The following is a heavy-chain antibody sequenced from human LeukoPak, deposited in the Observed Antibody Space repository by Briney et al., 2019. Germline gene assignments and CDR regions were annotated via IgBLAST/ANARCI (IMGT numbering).Heavy chain of an antibody. V-gene: IGHV3-74*01. J-gene: IGHJ6*03. D-gene: IGHD1-1*01. CDR1: GFTFSSYW. Sequence: GGSPRLSCAGSGFTFSSYWMLWVRQAPGEGLVWVSRISSDEISTNYAASVRGRFTISRDNAKNTLYLQMDSLRAEDTAVYYCAKAGGTTGSMRFYMDVWGKGTTVTVSS. CDR2: ISSDEIST. CDR3: AKAGGTTGSMRFYMDV.